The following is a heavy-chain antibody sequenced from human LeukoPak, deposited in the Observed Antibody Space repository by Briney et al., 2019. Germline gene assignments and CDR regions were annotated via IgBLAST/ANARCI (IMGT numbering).Heavy chain of an antibody. CDR1: GGSISSYY. D-gene: IGHD3-3*01. CDR3: ARVGDFWSKNWFDP. J-gene: IGHJ5*02. Sequence: SETLSLTCTVSGGSISSYYWSWIRQPPGKGLEWIGYIYYSGSTNYNPSLKSRVTISVDTSKNQFSLKLSSVTAADTAVYYCARVGDFWSKNWFDPWGQGTLVTVSS. CDR2: IYYSGST. V-gene: IGHV4-59*01.